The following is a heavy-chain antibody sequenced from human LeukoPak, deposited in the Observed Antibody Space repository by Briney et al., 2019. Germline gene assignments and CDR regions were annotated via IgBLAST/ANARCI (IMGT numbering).Heavy chain of an antibody. J-gene: IGHJ4*02. CDR2: ISHDGDNK. V-gene: IGHV3-30*03. CDR3: AREGVTAAYFDY. CDR1: RFTFISYA. Sequence: GRSLRLSCAASRFTFISYAMHWVRQAPGKGLEWVAVISHDGDNKYYADSVKGRFTISRDNSKNTLYLQMNSLRAEDTAVYYCAREGVTAAYFDYWGQGTLVTVSS. D-gene: IGHD2-21*02.